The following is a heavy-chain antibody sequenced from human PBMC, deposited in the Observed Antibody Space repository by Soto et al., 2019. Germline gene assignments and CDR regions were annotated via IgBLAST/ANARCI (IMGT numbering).Heavy chain of an antibody. Sequence: PSETLSLTCTFSCDTITSFSRNWIRQSAGKGLEWIGRISTTGNTHYNPSLESRVTMSLDTSKNQFSLKLTSVTAADTAVYYCEGESGENWSYEAYWGQGTLVTVSS. CDR3: EGESGENWSYEAY. CDR1: CDTITSFS. D-gene: IGHD1-7*01. J-gene: IGHJ4*02. CDR2: ISTTGNT. V-gene: IGHV4-4*07.